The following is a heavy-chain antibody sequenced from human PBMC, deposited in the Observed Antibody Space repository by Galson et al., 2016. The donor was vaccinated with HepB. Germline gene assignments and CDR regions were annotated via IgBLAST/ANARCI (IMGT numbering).Heavy chain of an antibody. J-gene: IGHJ4*02. CDR1: GLTFSRDG. D-gene: IGHD3-16*01. CDR2: IWSDGNTT. CDR3: ARAHTIMLNYFDY. Sequence: SLRLSCAASGLTFSRDGMHWVRQPPGKGLEWVAVIWSDGNTTFYADSVKGRFTISRDNSKNTLFLQMNSLRAEDTAVYYCARAHTIMLNYFDYWGQGTLVTVSS. V-gene: IGHV3-33*01.